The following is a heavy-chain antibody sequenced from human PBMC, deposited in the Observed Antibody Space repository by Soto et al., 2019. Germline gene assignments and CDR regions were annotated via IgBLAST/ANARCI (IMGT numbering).Heavy chain of an antibody. CDR1: GGTFSSYA. Sequence: QVQLVQSGAEVKKPGSSVKVSCKASGGTFSSYAISWVRQAPGQGLEWMGGIIPIFGTANYAQKFQGRVTITADESTSTAYMELSSLRSEDTAVYYCARLAPHYGGNSEGWFDPWGQGTLVTVSS. V-gene: IGHV1-69*01. CDR3: ARLAPHYGGNSEGWFDP. D-gene: IGHD4-17*01. CDR2: IIPIFGTA. J-gene: IGHJ5*02.